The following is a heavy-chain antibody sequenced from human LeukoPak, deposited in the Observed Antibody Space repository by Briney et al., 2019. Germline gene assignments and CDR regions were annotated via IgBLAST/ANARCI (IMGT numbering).Heavy chain of an antibody. Sequence: PGGSLRLSCAASGFTFSSHGMHWVRQAPGKGLVWVSRINSDGRRTNYADSVKGRFTISRDDAKNTLYLQMNSLRAEDTAVYYCARGGRSGIYAYYFDNWGQGTLVTVSS. CDR3: ARGGRSGIYAYYFDN. D-gene: IGHD1-26*01. J-gene: IGHJ4*02. CDR2: INSDGRRT. CDR1: GFTFSSHG. V-gene: IGHV3-74*01.